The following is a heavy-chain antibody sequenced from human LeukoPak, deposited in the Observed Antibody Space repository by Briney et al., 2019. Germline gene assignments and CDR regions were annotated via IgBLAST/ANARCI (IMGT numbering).Heavy chain of an antibody. CDR1: GGSISGYY. CDR3: ARERNLAAAGYLFDS. V-gene: IGHV4-4*07. Sequence: SETLSLTCTASGGSISGYYWTWIRQPAGKGLEWIGRIYTSGTSNYNPSLKSRVSLSVDTSKNQFSLNLNSVTAADTAVYFCARERNLAAAGYLFDSWGQGTPVTVSS. D-gene: IGHD6-13*01. J-gene: IGHJ4*02. CDR2: IYTSGTS.